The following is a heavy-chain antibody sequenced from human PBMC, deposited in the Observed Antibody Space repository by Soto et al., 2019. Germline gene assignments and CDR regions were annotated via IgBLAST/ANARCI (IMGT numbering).Heavy chain of an antibody. CDR1: GFTFSSYG. CDR2: ISYDRSNK. Sequence: GGSLRLSCAASGFTFSSYGMHWVRQAPGKGLEWVAVISYDRSNKYYADSVKGRFTISRDNSKNTLYLQMNSLRAEDTAVYYCAKFRRGGWRLYYGMDVWGQGTTVTVSS. CDR3: AKFRRGGWRLYYGMDV. D-gene: IGHD3-16*01. V-gene: IGHV3-30*18. J-gene: IGHJ6*02.